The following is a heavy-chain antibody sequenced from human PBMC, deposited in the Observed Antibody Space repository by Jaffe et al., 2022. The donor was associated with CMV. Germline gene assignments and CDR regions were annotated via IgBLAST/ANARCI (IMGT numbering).Heavy chain of an antibody. CDR3: AKGRGYYALDE. CDR1: GFIFSTYW. J-gene: IGHJ4*02. V-gene: IGHV3-7*03. CDR2: IKEDGGEK. D-gene: IGHD3-22*01. Sequence: EVQLVESGGGLVQPGGSLRLSCAASGFIFSTYWMSWVRQAPGKGLEWVANIKEDGGEKYYVGFVNGRFTISRDNAKNSFYLQMNSLRAEDTAVYYCAKGRGYYALDEWGQGTLVTVSS.